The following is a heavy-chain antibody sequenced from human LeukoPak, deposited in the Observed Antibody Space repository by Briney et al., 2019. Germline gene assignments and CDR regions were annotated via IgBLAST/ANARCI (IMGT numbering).Heavy chain of an antibody. Sequence: SETLSLTCTVSGYSISSGYYWGWIRQPPGKGLEWIGSIYHSGSTYYNPSLKSRVTISVDTSKNQFSLKLSSVTAADTAVYYCASRKNTGPYYYDSSGYYYWGQGTLVTVSS. CDR1: GYSISSGYY. V-gene: IGHV4-38-2*02. CDR2: IYHSGST. CDR3: ASRKNTGPYYYDSSGYYY. D-gene: IGHD3-22*01. J-gene: IGHJ4*02.